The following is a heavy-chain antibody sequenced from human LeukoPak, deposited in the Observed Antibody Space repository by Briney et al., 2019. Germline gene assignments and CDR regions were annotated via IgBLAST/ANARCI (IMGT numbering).Heavy chain of an antibody. D-gene: IGHD6-6*01. V-gene: IGHV4-59*01. CDR1: GGFTSSYY. CDR3: ARAAYSSSSAGYYYYYMDV. Sequence: SETLSLTCTVSGGFTSSYYWTWIRQPPGKGLEWVGYIYYSGSTNSNPSLKSRVSISIDTSKNQFSLRLGSVTAADTAVYFCARAAYSSSSAGYYYYYMDVWGKGTTVTVSS. CDR2: IYYSGST. J-gene: IGHJ6*03.